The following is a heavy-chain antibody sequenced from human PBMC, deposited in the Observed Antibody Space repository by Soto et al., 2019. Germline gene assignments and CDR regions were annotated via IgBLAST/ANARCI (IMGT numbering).Heavy chain of an antibody. Sequence: EVQLVESGGGLVQPGGSLRLSCAASGFTFSNDWMHWVRQAPGKVLVWVSRMNSDGSRTTYADSVKDRLTISRDNAKNTVYLQMNSLRAEDTAVYYCARGPRGWYGFDYWGQGTLVTVSS. CDR3: ARGPRGWYGFDY. J-gene: IGHJ4*02. V-gene: IGHV3-74*01. D-gene: IGHD6-19*01. CDR2: MNSDGSRT. CDR1: GFTFSNDW.